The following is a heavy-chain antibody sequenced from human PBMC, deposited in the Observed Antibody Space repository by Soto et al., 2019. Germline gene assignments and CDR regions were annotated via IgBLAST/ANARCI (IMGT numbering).Heavy chain of an antibody. V-gene: IGHV1-18*01. J-gene: IGHJ6*02. Sequence: QVQLVQSGAEVKKPGASVKVSCKASGYTFTSYGIIGVRQAPGQGLEWMGWISAYNGNTNYAQKLQGRVTMTTDTSTSTAYRELRSLRSDDTAVYYCASWAAAGDYGMDVWGQGTTVTGSS. CDR1: GYTFTSYG. CDR2: ISAYNGNT. D-gene: IGHD6-13*01. CDR3: ASWAAAGDYGMDV.